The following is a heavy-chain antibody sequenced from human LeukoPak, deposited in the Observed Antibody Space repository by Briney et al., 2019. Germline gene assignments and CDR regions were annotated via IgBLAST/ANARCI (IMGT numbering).Heavy chain of an antibody. CDR3: ARVLSYSSGWYHALDY. J-gene: IGHJ4*02. CDR2: IYHSGST. D-gene: IGHD6-19*01. Sequence: SETLSLTCAVSGGSISSSNWWSWVRQPPGKGVEWIGEIYHSGSTNYNPSLKSRVTISVDKSKNQFSLKLSSVTAADTAVYYCARVLSYSSGWYHALDYWGQGTLVTVSS. CDR1: GGSISSSNW. V-gene: IGHV4-4*02.